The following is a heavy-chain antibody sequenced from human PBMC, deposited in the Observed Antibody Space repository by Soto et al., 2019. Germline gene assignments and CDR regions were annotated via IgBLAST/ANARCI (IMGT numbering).Heavy chain of an antibody. CDR3: ARDSAAAGHFDY. J-gene: IGHJ4*02. CDR2: IIPIFGTA. CDR1: GGTFSSYA. D-gene: IGHD6-13*01. V-gene: IGHV1-69*01. Sequence: QVQLVQSGAEVKKPGSSVKVSCKASGGTFSSYAISWVRQAPGQGLEWMGGIIPIFGTANYAQKFQGRVTITADDTTSTSYMELGSLRSEDTAGYYCARDSAAAGHFDYWGQGTLVTVSS.